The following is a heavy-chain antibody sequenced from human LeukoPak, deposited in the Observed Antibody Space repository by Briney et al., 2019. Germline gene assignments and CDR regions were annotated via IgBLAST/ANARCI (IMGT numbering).Heavy chain of an antibody. D-gene: IGHD2-2*01. CDR2: IYYSGST. CDR1: GGSIGSSSYY. CDR3: ARIGKRYCSRTSCYYAVVPNHMDV. J-gene: IGHJ6*03. Sequence: SETLSLTCTVSGGSIGSSSYYWGWIRQPPGKGLEWIGSIYYSGSTYYNPSLKSRVTISVDTSKNQFSLKLSSVTAADTAVYYCARIGKRYCSRTSCYYAVVPNHMDVWGKGTTVTVSS. V-gene: IGHV4-39*07.